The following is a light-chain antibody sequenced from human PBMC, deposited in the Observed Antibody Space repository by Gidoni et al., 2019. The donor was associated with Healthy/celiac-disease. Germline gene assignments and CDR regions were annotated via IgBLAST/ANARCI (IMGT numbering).Light chain of an antibody. CDR2: GAS. J-gene: IGKJ3*01. CDR3: QQYGSSPHWT. CDR1: QSVSSSY. Sequence: EIVLTQSPGTLSLSPGERATLSCRASQSVSSSYLAWYQQKPGQAPRLLIYGASSRATGIPDRFSGSGSGTDFTLTISRLEPEDFAVYYCQQYGSSPHWTFGPXTKVDIK. V-gene: IGKV3-20*01.